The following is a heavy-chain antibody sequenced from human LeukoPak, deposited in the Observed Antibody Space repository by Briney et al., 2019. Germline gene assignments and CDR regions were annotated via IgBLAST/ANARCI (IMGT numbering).Heavy chain of an antibody. Sequence: GGSLRLSCTVSGFTFSTYAMHWVRQAPGKGLEWVAVISYDGSDNYYADSVEGRFDISRDNSKNTLYLQMNSLRTEDTAVYHCVKGSNYYGSGRFDFWGQGTLVTVSS. CDR1: GFTFSTYA. D-gene: IGHD3-10*01. V-gene: IGHV3-30*18. J-gene: IGHJ4*02. CDR3: VKGSNYYGSGRFDF. CDR2: ISYDGSDN.